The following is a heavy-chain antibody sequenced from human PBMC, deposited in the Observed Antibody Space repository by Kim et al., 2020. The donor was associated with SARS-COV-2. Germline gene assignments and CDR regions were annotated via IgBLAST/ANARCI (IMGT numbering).Heavy chain of an antibody. D-gene: IGHD2-2*01. J-gene: IGHJ5*02. V-gene: IGHV3-11*01. CDR3: ARAWSTSYPGWFDP. CDR1: GFTFSDYY. Sequence: GGSLRLSCAASGFTFSDYYMSWIRQAPGKGLEWVSYISSSGSTIYYADSVKGRFTISRDNAKNSLYLQMNSLRAEDTAVYYCARAWSTSYPGWFDPWGQGTLVTVSS. CDR2: ISSSGSTI.